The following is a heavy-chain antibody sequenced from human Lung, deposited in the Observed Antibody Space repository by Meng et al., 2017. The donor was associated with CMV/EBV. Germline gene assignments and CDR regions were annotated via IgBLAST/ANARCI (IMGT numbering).Heavy chain of an antibody. J-gene: IGHJ5*02. Sequence: GGSLRLXCAASGFTFSSYEMNWVRQAPGEGLQWISNIYVRDTTAYYADSVKGRFIVSRDNSRSTLYLQMNSLRAEDTAIYYCAKALTPTTSYTSTWYYGLSSFDAXGPGXLVTVSS. D-gene: IGHD3-16*01. CDR1: GFTFSSYE. CDR3: AKALTPTTSYTSTWYYGLSSFDA. V-gene: IGHV3-23*03. CDR2: IYVRDTTA.